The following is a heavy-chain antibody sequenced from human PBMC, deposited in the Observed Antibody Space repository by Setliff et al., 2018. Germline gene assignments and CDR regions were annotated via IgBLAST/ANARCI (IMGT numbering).Heavy chain of an antibody. V-gene: IGHV4-61*05. CDR1: GGSISGSSYY. Sequence: SETLSLTCTVSGGSISGSSYYWGWIRQPPGKGLEWIGYIYYSGSTYYNPSLKSRVTISLDTSKNQFSLRLTSLTAADTAVYYCARGSGSFPFDYWGLGTLVTVSS. CDR2: IYYSGST. J-gene: IGHJ4*02. D-gene: IGHD1-26*01. CDR3: ARGSGSFPFDY.